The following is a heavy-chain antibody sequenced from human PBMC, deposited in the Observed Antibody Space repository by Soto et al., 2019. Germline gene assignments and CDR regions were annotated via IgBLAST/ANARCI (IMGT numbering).Heavy chain of an antibody. J-gene: IGHJ5*02. CDR3: AKEGIPLYYYDSSGYFNLFAL. D-gene: IGHD3-22*01. CDR2: ISGSGGST. CDR1: GFTFSSYA. Sequence: GGSLRLSCAASGFTFSSYAMSWFRQAPGKGLEWVSAISGSGGSTYYADSVKGRFTISRDNSKNTLYLQMNSLRAEDTAVYYCAKEGIPLYYYDSSGYFNLFALWGQGTLVTVSS. V-gene: IGHV3-23*01.